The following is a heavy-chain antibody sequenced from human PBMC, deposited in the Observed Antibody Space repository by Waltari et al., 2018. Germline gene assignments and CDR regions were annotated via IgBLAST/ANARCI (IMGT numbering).Heavy chain of an antibody. J-gene: IGHJ4*02. Sequence: EVQLVESGGGLVRPGGSLSLSCATSGFPFSTYTMNWVRQAPGKGLEWVSSISSSSSNRYYADSVKGRFTISRDNAKNSMYMQLNSLRVEDTAIYYCARGVSITETPWFAYWGQGTLVTVSS. D-gene: IGHD5-12*01. CDR1: GFPFSTYT. CDR3: ARGVSITETPWFAY. CDR2: ISSSSSNR. V-gene: IGHV3-21*02.